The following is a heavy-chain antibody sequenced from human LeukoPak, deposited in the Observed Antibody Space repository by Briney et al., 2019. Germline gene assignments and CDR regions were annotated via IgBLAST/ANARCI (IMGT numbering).Heavy chain of an antibody. CDR3: ARSIPRVSFDY. D-gene: IGHD2-21*01. J-gene: IGHJ4*02. CDR1: GGSLSSGDYY. V-gene: IGHV4-30-4*02. Sequence: SDTLSLTRTVSGGSLSSGDYYWSWIRQPPGKGLERIGYNYYSGSTYKNPPLKSRVTISVDTSKNQFSLKLSSVTAADTAVYYCARSIPRVSFDYWGEGTLLTVSS. CDR2: NYYSGST.